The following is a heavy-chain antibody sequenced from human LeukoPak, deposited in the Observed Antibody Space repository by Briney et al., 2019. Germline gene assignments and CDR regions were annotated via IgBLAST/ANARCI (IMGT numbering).Heavy chain of an antibody. CDR3: ARSGGLGASNADAFDI. CDR2: IIPVYGTA. J-gene: IGHJ3*02. D-gene: IGHD1-26*01. CDR1: GGTFNNYG. Sequence: ASVKVSCRGSGGTFNNYGLNWVRQAPGQGLGWMGGIIPVYGTANYAQKFRDRVTITSDESTSTTYMELSSLRSEDTAVYYCARSGGLGASNADAFDIWGQGTTVTVSS. V-gene: IGHV1-69*13.